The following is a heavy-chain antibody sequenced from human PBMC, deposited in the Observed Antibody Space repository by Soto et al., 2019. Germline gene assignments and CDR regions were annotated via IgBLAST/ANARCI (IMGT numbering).Heavy chain of an antibody. CDR1: GGSISSYY. D-gene: IGHD6-13*01. J-gene: IGHJ6*02. CDR2: IYYSGST. Sequence: SETLSLTCTVSGGSISSYYWSWIRQPPGKGLEWIGYIYYSGSTNYNPSLKSRVTISVDTSKNQFSLKLSSATAADTAVYYCARIYSSSWYYYYYGMDVWGQGTTVTVSS. CDR3: ARIYSSSWYYYYYGMDV. V-gene: IGHV4-59*01.